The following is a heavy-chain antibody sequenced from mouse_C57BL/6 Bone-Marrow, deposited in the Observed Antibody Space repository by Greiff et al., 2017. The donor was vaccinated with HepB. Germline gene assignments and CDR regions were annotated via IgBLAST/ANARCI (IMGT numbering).Heavy chain of an antibody. Sequence: EVQVVESGGGLVKPGGSLKLSCAASGFTFSDYGMHWVRQAPEKGLEWVAYISSGSSTIYYADTVKGRFTISRDNAKNTLFLQMTSLRSEDTAMYYCARLRYCGSSYGFDYWGQGTTLTVSS. CDR2: ISSGSSTI. CDR3: ARLRYCGSSYGFDY. CDR1: GFTFSDYG. D-gene: IGHD1-1*01. J-gene: IGHJ2*01. V-gene: IGHV5-17*01.